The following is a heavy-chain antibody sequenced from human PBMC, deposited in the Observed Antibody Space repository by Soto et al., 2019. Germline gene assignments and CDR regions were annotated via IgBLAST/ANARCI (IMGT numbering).Heavy chain of an antibody. D-gene: IGHD1-26*01. CDR2: ISGSGGST. Sequence: EVQLLESGGGLVQPGGSLRLSCAASGFTFSSYAMSWVRQAPGKGLEWVSAISGSGGSTSYAQKFQGRVTMTRDTSTSTVYMELSSLRSEDTAVYYCARGRGTLGATKNYFDYWGQGTLVTVSS. V-gene: IGHV3-23*01. CDR1: GFTFSSYA. CDR3: ARGRGTLGATKNYFDY. J-gene: IGHJ4*02.